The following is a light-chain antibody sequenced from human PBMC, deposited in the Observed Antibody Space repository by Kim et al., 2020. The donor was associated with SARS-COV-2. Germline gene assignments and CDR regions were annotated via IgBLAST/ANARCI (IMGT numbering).Light chain of an antibody. CDR2: DVT. J-gene: IGLJ3*02. CDR3: NSYTSSTWV. Sequence: QSALTQPASVSGSPGQSITISCTGTSSDIGPFVYWYQQHPGKAPQLMIYDVTNRPARISNRFSGSKSGNTASLTISGLQAEDEADYYCNSYTSSTWVFGGGTQVTVL. CDR1: SSDIGPF. V-gene: IGLV2-14*03.